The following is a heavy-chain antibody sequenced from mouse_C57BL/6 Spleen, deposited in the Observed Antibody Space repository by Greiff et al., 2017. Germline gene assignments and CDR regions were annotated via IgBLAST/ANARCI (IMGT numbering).Heavy chain of an antibody. J-gene: IGHJ4*01. CDR3: ARTLYYAMDY. V-gene: IGHV1-52*01. CDR1: GYTFTSYW. CDR2: IDPSDSET. Sequence: VKLQQPGAELVRPGSSVKLSCKASGYTFTSYWMHWVKQRPIQGLEWIGNIDPSDSETHYNQKFKDKATLTVDKSSSTAYMQLSSLTSEDSAVYYCARTLYYAMDYWGQGTSVTVSS.